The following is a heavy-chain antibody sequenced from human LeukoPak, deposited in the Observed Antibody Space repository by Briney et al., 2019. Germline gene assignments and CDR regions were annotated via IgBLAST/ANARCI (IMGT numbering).Heavy chain of an antibody. CDR3: ARWMATVTTPDY. CDR1: GYTFNGFY. V-gene: IGHV1-2*02. J-gene: IGHJ4*02. CDR2: INPNNGGT. D-gene: IGHD4-11*01. Sequence: ASVKVSCKASGYTFNGFYLHWVRQAPGQGLEWMGWINPNNGGTNYAQKFQGRVTMTRDTSISTAYMELSRLRSDDTAVYYCARWMATVTTPDYWGQGTLVTVSS.